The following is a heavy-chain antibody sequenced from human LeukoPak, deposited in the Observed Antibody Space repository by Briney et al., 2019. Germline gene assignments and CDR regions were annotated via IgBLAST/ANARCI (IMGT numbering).Heavy chain of an antibody. D-gene: IGHD2-15*01. J-gene: IGHJ4*02. CDR3: SRDPTPLGYCSGGSCSV. Sequence: SQTLSLTCTVSGGSISSGSYYWSWIRKPAGEGLEWIGRIYTSGSTNYNPSLKSRVTISVDTSKNQFSLKLGSVTAADTAVYYCSRDPTPLGYCSGGSCSVWGQGTLVTVAS. CDR2: IYTSGST. CDR1: GGSISSGSYY. V-gene: IGHV4-61*02.